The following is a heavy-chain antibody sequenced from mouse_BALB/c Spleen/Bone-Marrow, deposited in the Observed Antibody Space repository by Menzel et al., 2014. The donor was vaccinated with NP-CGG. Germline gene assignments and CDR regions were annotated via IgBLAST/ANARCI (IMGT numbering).Heavy chain of an antibody. CDR1: GYSFTGYY. V-gene: IGHV1-31*01. J-gene: IGHJ1*01. CDR3: ESRGEYFDV. Sequence: VQLKQSGPELVKPGASVKISCKASGYSFTGYYMHWVKQSHGDSLDWIGYIYPYNGVSSYNQKFKGKATLTVDKSSSTAYMELRSLTSDDSAVYYCESRGEYFDVWGAGTTVTVSS. CDR2: IYPYNGVS.